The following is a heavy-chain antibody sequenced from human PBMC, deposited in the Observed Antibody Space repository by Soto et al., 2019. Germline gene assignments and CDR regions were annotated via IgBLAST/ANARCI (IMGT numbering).Heavy chain of an antibody. J-gene: IGHJ4*02. V-gene: IGHV1-69*01. D-gene: IGHD2-2*01. CDR2: IIPMFAAS. Sequence: QVQLAQSGAEVRKPGSSVKVSCGASGGSFSDFAFSWLRQAPGQGLEWMGGIIPMFAASKYAQRFQDRVAITADESTNTLYLALSSLASDDTATYYCARGGIVAVPAALSSYHDYTNYRFDSWGQGTLVTVSS. CDR1: GGSFSDFA. CDR3: ARGGIVAVPAALSSYHDYTNYRFDS.